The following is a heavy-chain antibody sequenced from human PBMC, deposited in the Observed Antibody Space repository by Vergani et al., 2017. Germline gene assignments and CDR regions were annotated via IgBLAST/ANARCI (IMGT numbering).Heavy chain of an antibody. V-gene: IGHV1-18*01. Sequence: QVQLVQSGAEVKKPGASVKVSCRTSGYTFRSYGISWVRQAPGQGLEWMGWISGYDGNTNYAQKFQGRVTMTTDISTSTANLELRSLRSDDTAVYYCARGECAGVRGGSCSPLDYYYYYMDVWGKGTTVTVSS. CDR1: GYTFRSYG. D-gene: IGHD2-15*01. CDR2: ISGYDGNT. CDR3: ARGECAGVRGGSCSPLDYYYYYMDV. J-gene: IGHJ6*03.